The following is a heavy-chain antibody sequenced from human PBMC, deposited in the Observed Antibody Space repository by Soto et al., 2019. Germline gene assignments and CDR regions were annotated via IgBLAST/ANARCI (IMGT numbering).Heavy chain of an antibody. CDR2: ISTTSSYT. Sequence: QVQLVESGGGLVKPGGSLRLSCAASGFTFSDYYMSWIRQAPGKGLEWISYISTTSSYTNYADSVRGRFTISRDNAKNSLYLQMDSLRADDTAVYYCARDQNGWLQVNDYWGLGTLVTVSS. CDR1: GFTFSDYY. V-gene: IGHV3-11*05. CDR3: ARDQNGWLQVNDY. J-gene: IGHJ4*02. D-gene: IGHD6-19*01.